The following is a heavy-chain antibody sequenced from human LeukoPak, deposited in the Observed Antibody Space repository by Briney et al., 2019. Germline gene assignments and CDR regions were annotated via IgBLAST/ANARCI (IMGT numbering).Heavy chain of an antibody. Sequence: PSETLSLTCTVSGGSISSGSYYWSWIRQPAGKGLEWIGRIYTSGSTNYNPSLKSRVTISVDTSKNQFSLKLSSVTAADTAVYYCAREPSDSGGFDYRGQGTLVTVSS. CDR1: GGSISSGSYY. CDR2: IYTSGST. D-gene: IGHD4/OR15-4a*01. J-gene: IGHJ4*02. CDR3: AREPSDSGGFDY. V-gene: IGHV4-61*02.